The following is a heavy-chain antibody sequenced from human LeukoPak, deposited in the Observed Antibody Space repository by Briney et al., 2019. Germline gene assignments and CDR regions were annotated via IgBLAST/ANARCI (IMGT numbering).Heavy chain of an antibody. V-gene: IGHV3-23*01. CDR3: AKDRISLRYFDWLPSFDY. CDR2: ISGSGGST. Sequence: GGSLRLSCAASGFTFSSYAMSWVRQAPGKGLEWVSAISGSGGSTYYADSVKGRFTISRDNSKNTLYLQMNSLRAEDTAVYYCAKDRISLRYFDWLPSFDYWGQGTLVTVSS. CDR1: GFTFSSYA. J-gene: IGHJ4*02. D-gene: IGHD3-9*01.